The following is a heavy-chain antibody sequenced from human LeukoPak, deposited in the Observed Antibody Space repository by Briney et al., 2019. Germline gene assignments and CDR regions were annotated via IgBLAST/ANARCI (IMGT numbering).Heavy chain of an antibody. D-gene: IGHD6-13*01. CDR3: ARGTTSSSWPYYYFDY. J-gene: IGHJ4*02. CDR1: GSTFSPYA. V-gene: IGHV3-23*01. Sequence: PGGSLRLSCAASGSTFSPYAMSWVRQAPGKGLEWVSVISGSGGSIYYADSVKGRFTISRDNSKNTLYLQMNSLRAEDTAVYYCARGTTSSSWPYYYFDYWGQGTLVTVSS. CDR2: ISGSGGSI.